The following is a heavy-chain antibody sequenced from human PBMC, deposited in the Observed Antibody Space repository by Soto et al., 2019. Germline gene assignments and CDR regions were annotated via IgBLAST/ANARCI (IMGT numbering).Heavy chain of an antibody. D-gene: IGHD3-22*01. CDR1: GYSFTSYW. CDR2: IYPGDSDT. V-gene: IGHV5-51*01. CDR3: ARRRAKKDSSGYQPNDAFDI. Sequence: GESLKISCKGSGYSFTSYWIGWVRQMPGKGLEWMGIIYPGDSDTRYSPSFQGQVTISADKSIGTAYLQWSSLKASDTAMYYCARRRAKKDSSGYQPNDAFDIWGQGTMVTVSS. J-gene: IGHJ3*02.